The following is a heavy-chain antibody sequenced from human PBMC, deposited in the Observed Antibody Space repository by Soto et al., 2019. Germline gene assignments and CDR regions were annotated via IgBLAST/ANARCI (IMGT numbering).Heavy chain of an antibody. CDR3: ARGEIAGYYYYGMDV. CDR1: GFTFSSYA. J-gene: IGHJ6*02. V-gene: IGHV3-30-3*01. CDR2: ISYDGSNK. Sequence: GGSLRLSCAASGFTFSSYAMHWVRQAPGKGLEWVAVISYDGSNKYYADSVKGRFTISRDNSKNTLYLQMNSLRAEDTAVYYCARGEIAGYYYYGMDVWGQGTTVTV. D-gene: IGHD1-26*01.